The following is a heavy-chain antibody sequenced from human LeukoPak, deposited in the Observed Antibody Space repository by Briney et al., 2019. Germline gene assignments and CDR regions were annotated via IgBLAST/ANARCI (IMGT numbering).Heavy chain of an antibody. J-gene: IGHJ6*03. CDR3: ARVDRYFFYMDV. V-gene: IGHV1-69*05. CDR1: GGTFSNYI. CDR2: IVPLFNTP. Sequence: ASVKVSCKASGGTFSNYITTWVRQAPGQGLEWMGGIVPLFNTPNYAQKFQGRVTITTDESTHTSYVELRSLRSEDTAVYYCARVDRYFFYMDVWGKGTTVTVSS.